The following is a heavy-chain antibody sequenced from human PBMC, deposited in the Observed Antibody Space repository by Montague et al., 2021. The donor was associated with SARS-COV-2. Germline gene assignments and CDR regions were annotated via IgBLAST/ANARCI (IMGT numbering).Heavy chain of an antibody. CDR3: ARARASLIVVVNEFDY. Sequence: TLSLTCIVSGGSISSGSYYWSWIRQHPGKGLEWIGYIYYSGSSYYNPSLKSRVTISVDTSTNQFSLRLSSVTAANTAVYYCARARASLIVVVNEFDYWGQGTLVTVSS. CDR2: IYYSGSS. V-gene: IGHV4-31*03. J-gene: IGHJ4*02. D-gene: IGHD2-21*01. CDR1: GGSISSGSYY.